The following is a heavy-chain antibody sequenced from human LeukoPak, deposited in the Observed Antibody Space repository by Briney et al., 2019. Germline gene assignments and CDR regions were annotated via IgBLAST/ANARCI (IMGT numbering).Heavy chain of an antibody. V-gene: IGHV3-30*02. D-gene: IGHD4-17*01. CDR1: RRTFSTYG. J-gene: IGHJ4*02. CDR2: KRYDGGNK. Sequence: GGSLRLYCAASRRTFSTYGMHWVRQAPGKGLEWVAFKRYDGGNKCYADSVKGRFTISRDNSKNTLYLQMNSLRTVDTAVYYCAKEIWPTVTIPGRTYFDYWGQGTLVTVSS. CDR3: AKEIWPTVTIPGRTYFDY.